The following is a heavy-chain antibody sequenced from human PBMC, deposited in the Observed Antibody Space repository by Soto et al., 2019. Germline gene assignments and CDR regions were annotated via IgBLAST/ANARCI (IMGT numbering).Heavy chain of an antibody. V-gene: IGHV3-7*01. CDR1: GFTFSSYW. D-gene: IGHD3-3*01. Sequence: GGSLRLSCAASGFTFSSYWMSWVRQAPGKGLEWVANIKQDGSEKYYVDSVKGRLTISGDNAKNQLYLQMNSLRAEDTAVYYCARGITIFGVASTYYFDYWGQGTLVTVSS. CDR2: IKQDGSEK. CDR3: ARGITIFGVASTYYFDY. J-gene: IGHJ4*02.